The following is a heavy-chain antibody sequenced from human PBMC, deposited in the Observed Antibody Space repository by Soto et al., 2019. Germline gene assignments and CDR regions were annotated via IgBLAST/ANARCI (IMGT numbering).Heavy chain of an antibody. CDR1: GFTFDSYA. J-gene: IGHJ4*02. D-gene: IGHD3-10*01. CDR3: AKGGGAYDSGSYVGY. V-gene: IGHV3-23*01. Sequence: EVQLLESGGGLVQPGGSLRLSCVASGFTFDSYAMNWVRQAPGKGLEWVSGISGSSNTFYADSVKGRSTISRDDSKNTLYLQLYSLRADDTAVYSGAKGGGAYDSGSYVGYWGQGTLVTVSS. CDR2: ISGSSNT.